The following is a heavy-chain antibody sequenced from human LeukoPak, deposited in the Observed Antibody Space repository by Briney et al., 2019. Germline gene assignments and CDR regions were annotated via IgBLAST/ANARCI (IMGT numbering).Heavy chain of an antibody. V-gene: IGHV3-21*01. CDR1: GFTFSDYS. Sequence: PGRSLRLSCAASGFTFSDYSMNWVRQAPGKGLEWVASISSSSPYIYYTDSVKGRFTISRDNAKNSLYLQMNSLRAEDTAVYYCARLYSRVGPFDYWGQGTLVTVSS. D-gene: IGHD5-18*01. CDR2: ISSSSPYI. CDR3: ARLYSRVGPFDY. J-gene: IGHJ4*02.